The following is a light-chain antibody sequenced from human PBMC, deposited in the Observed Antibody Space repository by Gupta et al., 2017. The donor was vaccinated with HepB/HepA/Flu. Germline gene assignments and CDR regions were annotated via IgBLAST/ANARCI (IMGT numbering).Light chain of an antibody. Sequence: QSALTQPAPVSGSPRQSITISCLGTSSDIDSYNYVSWYPQHPGKAPKLMIYDVSDRPSGVSDRFSGSKSGNTASLTISGLQAEDEADYYCSSYTSSRTLVFGGGTKLTVL. CDR3: SSYTSSRTLV. CDR1: SSDIDSYNY. J-gene: IGLJ2*01. V-gene: IGLV2-14*01. CDR2: DVS.